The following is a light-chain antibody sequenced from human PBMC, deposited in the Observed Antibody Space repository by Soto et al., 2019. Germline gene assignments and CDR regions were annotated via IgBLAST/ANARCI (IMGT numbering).Light chain of an antibody. CDR1: QTISSW. Sequence: DIQMNQSLSTLSGSVGERFTITCRASQTISSWLAWYQQKPGKVPKRLIYAASSLQSGVPSRFSGSGSGTEFTLTISSLQPEEFATYYCLQHNSYPQTFGQGNKVDIK. J-gene: IGKJ1*01. V-gene: IGKV1-17*01. CDR3: LQHNSYPQT. CDR2: AAS.